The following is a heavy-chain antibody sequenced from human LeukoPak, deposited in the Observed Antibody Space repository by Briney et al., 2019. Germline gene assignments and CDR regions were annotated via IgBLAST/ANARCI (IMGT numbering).Heavy chain of an antibody. D-gene: IGHD4/OR15-4a*01. Sequence: GGSLRLSCAASGFTFSSHGMSWVRQAPGKGLEWVSTISGSGDNTYYADSVKGRFTISRDNSKNTLYLQMNSLRADDTAVYYCARRAGAYSHPYDYWGQGTLVTVSS. CDR1: GFTFSSHG. CDR2: ISGSGDNT. J-gene: IGHJ4*02. CDR3: ARRAGAYSHPYDY. V-gene: IGHV3-23*01.